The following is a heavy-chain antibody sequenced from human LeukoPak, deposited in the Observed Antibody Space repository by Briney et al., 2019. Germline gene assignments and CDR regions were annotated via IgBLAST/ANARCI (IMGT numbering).Heavy chain of an antibody. J-gene: IGHJ4*02. CDR2: IYPGDSDT. Sequence: GESLKISCKGSGYSFTSYWIGWVRQMPGKGPEWMGIIYPGDSDTRYSPSFQGQVTISADKSISTAYLQWSSLKASDTAMYYCARQDLYYDSSGYYYEYWGQGTLVTVSS. V-gene: IGHV5-51*01. D-gene: IGHD3-22*01. CDR1: GYSFTSYW. CDR3: ARQDLYYDSSGYYYEY.